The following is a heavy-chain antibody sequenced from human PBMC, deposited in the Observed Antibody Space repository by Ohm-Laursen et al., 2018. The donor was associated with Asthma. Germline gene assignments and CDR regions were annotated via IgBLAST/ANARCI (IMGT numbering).Heavy chain of an antibody. CDR1: GGSISSGGYY. CDR3: ARHSAGPNY. V-gene: IGHV4-39*01. CDR2: NSYSGST. D-gene: IGHD6-13*01. Sequence: GTLSLTCTVSGGSISSGGYYWSWIRQHPGKGLEWIGSNSYSGSTHYNPPLRSRVTISVDTSKNQFSLKLTSVTAADTAVYYCARHSAGPNYWGLGALVTVSS. J-gene: IGHJ4*02.